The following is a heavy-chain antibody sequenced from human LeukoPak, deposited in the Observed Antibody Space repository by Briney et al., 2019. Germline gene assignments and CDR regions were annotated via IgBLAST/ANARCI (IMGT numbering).Heavy chain of an antibody. J-gene: IGHJ4*02. D-gene: IGHD3-10*01. CDR3: ARSPPNYYGSGTADYPFDY. CDR1: GGSISSYY. Sequence: PSETLSLTCAVSGGSISSYYWSWIRQPPGKGLEWIGYIYYSGSTNYNPSLKSRVTMSVDTSKNQFSLKLSSVTAADTAVYYCARSPPNYYGSGTADYPFDYWGQGTLVTVSS. V-gene: IGHV4-59*12. CDR2: IYYSGST.